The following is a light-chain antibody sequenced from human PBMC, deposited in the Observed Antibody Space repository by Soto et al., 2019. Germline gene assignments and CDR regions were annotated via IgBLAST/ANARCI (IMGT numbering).Light chain of an antibody. J-gene: IGKJ3*01. V-gene: IGKV1-6*01. CDR3: FQDFNYPRT. CDR1: QGINDD. Sequence: AIQLTQSPASLSADVGDRVTITCRASQGINDDVAWFQQRPGRAPRLLIYDASNVQSGVPSRFSGSGSGAYFRLTISSLQPEDFATYYCFQDFNYPRTFGPGTRVDI. CDR2: DAS.